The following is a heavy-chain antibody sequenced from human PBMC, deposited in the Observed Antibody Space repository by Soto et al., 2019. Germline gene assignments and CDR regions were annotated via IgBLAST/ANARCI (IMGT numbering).Heavy chain of an antibody. Sequence: LSLTCTVSGGSISSGGYYWSWIRQHPGKGLEWIGYIYYSGSTYYNPSLKSRVTISVDTSKNQFSLKLSSVTAADTAVYYCARGSGSSQHNWFDPWGQGTLVTVSS. J-gene: IGHJ5*02. D-gene: IGHD1-26*01. V-gene: IGHV4-31*03. CDR2: IYYSGST. CDR3: ARGSGSSQHNWFDP. CDR1: GGSISSGGYY.